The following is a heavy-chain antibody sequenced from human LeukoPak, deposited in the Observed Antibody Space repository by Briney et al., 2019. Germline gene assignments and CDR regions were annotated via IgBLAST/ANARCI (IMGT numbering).Heavy chain of an antibody. J-gene: IGHJ4*02. V-gene: IGHV3-21*04. CDR3: AKVGPDVDTAMVFDY. CDR2: ISSSSSYT. D-gene: IGHD5-18*01. Sequence: GGSLRLSCAASGFTFSSYSMNWVRQAPGKGLEWVSSISSSSSYTYYADSVKGRFTISRDNSKNTLYLQMNSLRAEDTAVYYCAKVGPDVDTAMVFDYWGQGTLVTVSS. CDR1: GFTFSSYS.